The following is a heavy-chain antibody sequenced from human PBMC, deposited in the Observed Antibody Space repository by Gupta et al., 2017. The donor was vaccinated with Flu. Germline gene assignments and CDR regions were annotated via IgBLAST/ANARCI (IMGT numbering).Heavy chain of an antibody. D-gene: IGHD2-2*01. J-gene: IGHJ4*02. CDR3: AVPARRHEFDY. Sequence: GPGQGLEWMGRIIPILGIANYAQKFQGRVTITADKSTSTAYMELSSLRSEDTAVYYCAVPARRHEFDYWGQGTLVTVSS. CDR2: IIPILGIA. V-gene: IGHV1-69*02.